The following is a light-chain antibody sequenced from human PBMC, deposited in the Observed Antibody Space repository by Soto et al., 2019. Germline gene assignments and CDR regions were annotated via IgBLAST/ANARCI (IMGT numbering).Light chain of an antibody. V-gene: IGKV1-5*03. CDR2: RAS. CDR3: QQYGRFLT. CDR1: QSIDTA. Sequence: DIQMTQSPSTLSASVGDRVTITCRASQSIDTALAWYQQKPGKAPNPLIYRASNLESGVPSRFSGSGSGTDFTLAISSLQPDDFATYYCQQYGRFLTFGQGTKVDIK. J-gene: IGKJ2*01.